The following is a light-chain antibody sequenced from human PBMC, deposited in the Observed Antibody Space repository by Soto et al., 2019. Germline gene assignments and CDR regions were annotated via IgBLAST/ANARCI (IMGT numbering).Light chain of an antibody. CDR1: ISDVAGYNY. CDR3: SSYAGSNNLV. J-gene: IGLJ2*01. V-gene: IGLV2-11*01. CDR2: DVT. Sequence: QSALTQPRSVSGSPGQSVTISCTGTISDVAGYNYVSWYQHHPGKAPKLLISDVTKRLSWVPDRFSGSKSGSTASLTISELQAEDEADYYCSSYAGSNNLVFGGGTKLTVL.